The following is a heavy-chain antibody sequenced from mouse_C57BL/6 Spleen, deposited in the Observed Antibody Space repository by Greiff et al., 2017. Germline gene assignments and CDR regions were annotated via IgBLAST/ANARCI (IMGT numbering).Heavy chain of an antibody. CDR2: IDPSDSYT. Sequence: QVQLQQPGAELVMPGASVKLSCKASGYTFTSYWMHWVKQRPGQGLEWIGEIDPSDSYTNYNQKFKGKSTLTVDKSSSTAYMQLSSLTSEDSAVYYCRRRGEYAMDYWGQGTSVTVSS. J-gene: IGHJ4*01. CDR1: GYTFTSYW. V-gene: IGHV1-69*01. CDR3: RRRGEYAMDY.